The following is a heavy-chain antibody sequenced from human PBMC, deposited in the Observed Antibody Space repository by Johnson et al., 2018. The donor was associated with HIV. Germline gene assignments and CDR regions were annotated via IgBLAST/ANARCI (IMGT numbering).Heavy chain of an antibody. D-gene: IGHD5-24*01. Sequence: VHLVEYGGGLVQPGGSLRLSCAASGLTVSGNYMTWVRQAPGKGLEWVSVIFSGGSTYYAGSVHGRFTISRDNSKNTLYLQMNSLRAEDTAVYYCARACRDGYTCDAFDIWGQGTMVTVSS. V-gene: IGHV3-66*01. CDR1: GLTVSGNY. CDR3: ARACRDGYTCDAFDI. J-gene: IGHJ3*02. CDR2: IFSGGST.